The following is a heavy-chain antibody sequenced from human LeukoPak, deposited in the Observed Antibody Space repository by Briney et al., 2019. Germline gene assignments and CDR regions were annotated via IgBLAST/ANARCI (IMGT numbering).Heavy chain of an antibody. CDR2: ITGSGDTT. J-gene: IGHJ4*02. Sequence: GGSLRLSCAASGFVFRNYAISWVRQAPGKGLECVSAITGSGDTTYYADSVKGRFTISRDNSKNTLYVEMNTLRAEDTAVYYCAKWGDYDILTGYYVSDFWGQGTLVTVSS. CDR1: GFVFRNYA. D-gene: IGHD3-9*01. V-gene: IGHV3-23*01. CDR3: AKWGDYDILTGYYVSDF.